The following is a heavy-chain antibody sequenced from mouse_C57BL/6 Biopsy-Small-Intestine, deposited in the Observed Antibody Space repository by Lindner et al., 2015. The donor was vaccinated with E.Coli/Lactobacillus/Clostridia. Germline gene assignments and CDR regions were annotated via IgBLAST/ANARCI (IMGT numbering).Heavy chain of an antibody. D-gene: IGHD3-1*01. CDR3: ARGQLEWSDY. CDR1: GHTFSSYA. J-gene: IGHJ4*01. V-gene: IGHV1-84*02. Sequence: SVKVSCKASGHTFSSYAIHWVRQAPDKGLSGWDGSALAVVTQNIHRSSRAESPLPGYTSASTAYMELSSLGSEDTAVYYCARGQLEWSDYWGQGTLVTVSA. CDR2: SALAVVT.